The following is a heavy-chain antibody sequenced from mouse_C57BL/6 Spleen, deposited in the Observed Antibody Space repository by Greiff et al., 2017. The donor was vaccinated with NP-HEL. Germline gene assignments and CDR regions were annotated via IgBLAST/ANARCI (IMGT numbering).Heavy chain of an antibody. CDR1: GYSITSGYY. V-gene: IGHV3-6*01. CDR2: ISYDGSN. J-gene: IGHJ2*01. Sequence: VQLKESGPGLVKPSQSLSLTCSVTGYSITSGYYWNWIRQFPGNKLEWMGYISYDGSNNYNPSLKNRISITRDTSKNQFFLKLNSVTTEDTATYYCARESYYFDYWGQGTTLTVSS. CDR3: ARESYYFDY.